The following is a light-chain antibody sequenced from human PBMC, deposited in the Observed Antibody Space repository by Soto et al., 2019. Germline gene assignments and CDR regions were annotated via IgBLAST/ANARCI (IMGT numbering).Light chain of an antibody. CDR1: QDISSD. V-gene: IGKV1-6*01. CDR2: AAS. CDR3: LQDYSYPLT. J-gene: IGKJ2*01. Sequence: AIQMTQSPSSLSASVGDRVTITCRASQDISSDLDWYQQKPGKAPKLLIYAASSLQSGVPSRFSGSAAGTDFTLTISSLQPEDFATYYCLQDYSYPLTFGQGTKLDIK.